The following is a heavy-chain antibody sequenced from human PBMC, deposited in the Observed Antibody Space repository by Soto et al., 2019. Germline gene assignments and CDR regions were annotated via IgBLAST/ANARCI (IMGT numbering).Heavy chain of an antibody. V-gene: IGHV1-18*01. Sequence: ASVKVSCKASGYTFTSYGISWLRQAPGQGLEWMGWISAYNGNTNYAQKLQGRVTMATDTSTSTAYMELRSLRSDDTAVYYCARFVLRYFDWFIAGAFDIWGQGTMVTVSS. D-gene: IGHD3-9*01. CDR2: ISAYNGNT. CDR3: ARFVLRYFDWFIAGAFDI. CDR1: GYTFTSYG. J-gene: IGHJ3*02.